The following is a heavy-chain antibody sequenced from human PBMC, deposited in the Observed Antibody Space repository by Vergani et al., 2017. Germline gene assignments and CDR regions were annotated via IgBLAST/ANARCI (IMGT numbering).Heavy chain of an antibody. CDR1: GFTFSSYA. CDR3: ARLGYCSSTSCYYFDY. V-gene: IGHV3-23*01. CDR2: ISGSGGST. D-gene: IGHD2-2*01. Sequence: EVQLLESGGGLVQPGGSLRLSCAASGFTFSSYAMSWVRQAPGKGLEWVSAISGSGGSTYYADSVKGRFTISRDNSKNTLYLQMNSLRAEDTAVYYCARLGYCSSTSCYYFDYWGQGTLVTVSS. J-gene: IGHJ4*02.